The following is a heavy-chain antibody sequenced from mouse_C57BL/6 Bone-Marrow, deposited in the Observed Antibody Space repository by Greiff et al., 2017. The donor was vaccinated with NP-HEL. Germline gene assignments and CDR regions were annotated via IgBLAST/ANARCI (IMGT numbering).Heavy chain of an antibody. D-gene: IGHD1-1*01. Sequence: QVQLQQPGAELVKPGASVKLSCKASGYTFTSHWMHWVKQRPGQGLEWIGMIHPNSGSTNYNEKFKSKATLTVDKSSSTAYMQLSSLTSEDSAVYYCARHGSSSHWYFDVWGTGTTVTVSS. CDR1: GYTFTSHW. CDR2: IHPNSGST. V-gene: IGHV1-64*01. J-gene: IGHJ1*03. CDR3: ARHGSSSHWYFDV.